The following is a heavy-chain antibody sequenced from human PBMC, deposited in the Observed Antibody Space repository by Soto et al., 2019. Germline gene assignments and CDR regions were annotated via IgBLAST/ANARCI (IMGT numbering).Heavy chain of an antibody. CDR3: ESRDPGTSVDY. J-gene: IGHJ4*02. CDR2: IYRTGST. V-gene: IGHV4-4*02. Sequence: KPSETLSLTCAVSGGSFTSNNWWTWVRQPPGQGLEWIGEIYRTGSTNYNPSLKSRVTISLDKSENQFSLKVTSLTAADTAVYYCESRDPGTSVDYWGQGTLVTVSS. CDR1: GGSFTSNNW. D-gene: IGHD1-7*01.